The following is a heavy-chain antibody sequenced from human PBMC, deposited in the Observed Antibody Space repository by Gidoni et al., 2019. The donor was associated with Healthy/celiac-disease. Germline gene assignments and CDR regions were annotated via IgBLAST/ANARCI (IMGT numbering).Heavy chain of an antibody. CDR1: GFTFSSYA. Sequence: EVQLLASGGGLVQPGGSLRLSCAASGFTFSSYAMSWVRQAPGKGLEWVSAISGSGGSTYYADSVKGRFTISRDNSKNTLYLQMNSLRAEDTAVYYCAKELMIVVVIPLGWFDPWGQGTLVTVSS. J-gene: IGHJ5*02. CDR2: ISGSGGST. D-gene: IGHD3-22*01. CDR3: AKELMIVVVIPLGWFDP. V-gene: IGHV3-23*01.